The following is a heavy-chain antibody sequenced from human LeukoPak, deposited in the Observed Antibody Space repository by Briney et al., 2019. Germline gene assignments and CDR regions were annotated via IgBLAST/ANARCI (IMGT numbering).Heavy chain of an antibody. J-gene: IGHJ4*02. Sequence: GGSLRLSCAASGFTFSSYAMSWVRQAPGKGLEWVSAISGSGGSTYYADSVKGRFTISRDNSKNTLYLQMNSLRAEDTAVYYCANAEDYYDSGSYLRKGFDYWGQGTLVTVSS. CDR1: GFTFSSYA. V-gene: IGHV3-23*01. CDR3: ANAEDYYDSGSYLRKGFDY. CDR2: ISGSGGST. D-gene: IGHD3-10*01.